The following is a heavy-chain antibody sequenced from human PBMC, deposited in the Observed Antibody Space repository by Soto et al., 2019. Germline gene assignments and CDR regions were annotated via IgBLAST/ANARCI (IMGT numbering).Heavy chain of an antibody. CDR1: GFTLRRYS. Sequence: EVQLVESGGGLVQPGGSLRVSCAAFGFTLRRYSMNWVRQAPGKGLEWLSYIDSSSATIYYADSVKGRFIISRDNAKNSLYLQMNSLRDEDTAVYYCARGGVATIFGDSWGQGTLVTVSS. V-gene: IGHV3-48*02. CDR2: IDSSSATI. CDR3: ARGGVATIFGDS. D-gene: IGHD5-12*01. J-gene: IGHJ4*02.